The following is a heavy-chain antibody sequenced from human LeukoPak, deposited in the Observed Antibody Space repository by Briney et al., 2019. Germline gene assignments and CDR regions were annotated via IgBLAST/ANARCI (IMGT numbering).Heavy chain of an antibody. CDR1: GFTFRSYA. CDR3: ARDSNGSGSPYYYYYGMDV. Sequence: PPGGSLRLSCAASGFTFRSYAMHWVRQAPGKGLEWVAVILHDGSNKYYIDSVKGRFTISRDNAKNSLYLQMNSLRAEDTAVYYCARDSNGSGSPYYYYYGMDVWGQGTTVTVSS. V-gene: IGHV3-30-3*01. CDR2: ILHDGSNK. D-gene: IGHD3-10*01. J-gene: IGHJ6*02.